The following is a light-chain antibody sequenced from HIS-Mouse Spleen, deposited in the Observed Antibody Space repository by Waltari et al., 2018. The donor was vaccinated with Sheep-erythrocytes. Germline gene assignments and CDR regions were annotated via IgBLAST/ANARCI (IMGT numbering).Light chain of an antibody. CDR2: EAS. Sequence: QSALTQPPSASGSPGQSVTISCTGTSSDVGGYNYVSWYQQHPGKAPNLMIYEASKRPSGVPDRFSGSKSGNTASLTVSGLQAEDEADYYCSSYAGSNNWVFGGGTKLTVL. CDR1: SSDVGGYNY. CDR3: SSYAGSNNWV. J-gene: IGLJ3*02. V-gene: IGLV2-8*01.